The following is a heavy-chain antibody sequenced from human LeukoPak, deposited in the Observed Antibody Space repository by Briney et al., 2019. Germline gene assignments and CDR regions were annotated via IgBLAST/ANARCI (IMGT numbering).Heavy chain of an antibody. CDR3: AREMTPYYYYYGMDV. Sequence: ASVKVSCKASGYTFTSYDINWVRQATGQGLEWMGWMNPNIGNTGYAQKFQGGVTMTRNDSITTAYMELRSLTSEHTAVYYCAREMTPYYYYYGMDVWGQGTTVTVSS. CDR2: MNPNIGNT. J-gene: IGHJ6*02. CDR1: GYTFTSYD. V-gene: IGHV1-8*01.